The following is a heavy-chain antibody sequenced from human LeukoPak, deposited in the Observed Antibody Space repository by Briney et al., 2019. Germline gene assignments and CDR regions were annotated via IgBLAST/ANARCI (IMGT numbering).Heavy chain of an antibody. D-gene: IGHD3-3*02. CDR2: ISAYNGNT. V-gene: IGHV1-18*01. J-gene: IGHJ4*02. Sequence: ASVTDSCKSSGYTFTSYGISWVRQAPGQGLDGMGCISAYNGNTDYAQKLQDRVTMPTDTSTSKAYIERRSMRPPDEAGYFGARSYYHHIRSYQGCDFWGQGTLVTVSS. CDR1: GYTFTSYG. CDR3: ARSYYHHIRSYQGCDF.